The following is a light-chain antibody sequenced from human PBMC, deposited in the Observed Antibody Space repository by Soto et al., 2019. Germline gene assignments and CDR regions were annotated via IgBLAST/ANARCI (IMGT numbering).Light chain of an antibody. Sequence: EIVLTQSPGTLSLSPGERATLSCRASQSVSSNLAWYQQRPGQTPRLLIYGTSNRATGIPARFSGSGSGTEFTLTISSLQSEDFAVYYCQQYNNWLWTFGQGTKVDIK. J-gene: IGKJ1*01. CDR1: QSVSSN. CDR2: GTS. CDR3: QQYNNWLWT. V-gene: IGKV3D-15*01.